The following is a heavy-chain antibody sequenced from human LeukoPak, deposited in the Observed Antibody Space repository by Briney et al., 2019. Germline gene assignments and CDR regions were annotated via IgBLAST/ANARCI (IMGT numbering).Heavy chain of an antibody. CDR2: IYYSGST. V-gene: IGHV4-39*02. Sequence: PSETLSLTCTVSGGSISSSSYYWGWIRQPPGKGLEWIGSIYYSGSTYYNPSLKSRVTISVDTSKNQFSLKLSSVTAADTAVYYCARDFYPDYYMDVWGKGTTVTVSS. CDR1: GGSISSSSYY. CDR3: ARDFYPDYYMDV. J-gene: IGHJ6*03. D-gene: IGHD3-3*01.